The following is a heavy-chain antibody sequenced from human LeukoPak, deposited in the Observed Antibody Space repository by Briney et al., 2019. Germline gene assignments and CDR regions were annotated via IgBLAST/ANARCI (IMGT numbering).Heavy chain of an antibody. Sequence: EASVKVSCKASGHXFTGDYIYWVRQAPGQGLEWMGWINPNSGGTNYAQKFQGRVTMTRDTSISTAYMELSSLRSDDTAVYYCARVRHYDTLTGYLPESYYYAMDAWGQGTTVTVSS. CDR3: ARVRHYDTLTGYLPESYYYAMDA. V-gene: IGHV1-2*02. J-gene: IGHJ6*02. CDR1: GHXFTGDY. D-gene: IGHD3-9*01. CDR2: INPNSGGT.